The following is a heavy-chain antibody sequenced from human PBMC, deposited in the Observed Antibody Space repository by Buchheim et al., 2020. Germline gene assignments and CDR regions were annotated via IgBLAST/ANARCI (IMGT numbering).Heavy chain of an antibody. D-gene: IGHD5-18*01. Sequence: QVQLVESGGGVVQPGRSLRLSCAASGFTFSSYAMHWVRQAPGKGLEWVAVISYDGSNKYYAASVKGRFTISRDNSKNTLYLQMNSLRAEDTAVYYCARDQGTAMVLDYWGQGTL. V-gene: IGHV3-30*04. J-gene: IGHJ4*02. CDR1: GFTFSSYA. CDR2: ISYDGSNK. CDR3: ARDQGTAMVLDY.